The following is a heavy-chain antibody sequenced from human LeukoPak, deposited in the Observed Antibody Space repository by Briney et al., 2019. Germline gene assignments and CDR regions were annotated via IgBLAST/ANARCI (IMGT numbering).Heavy chain of an antibody. CDR2: IYSGGST. CDR1: GFTVSSNY. Sequence: GGSLRLSCAASGFTVSSNYMSWVRQAPGKGLEWVSVIYSGGSTYYADSVKGRFTISRDNSKNTLYLQMNSLRAEDTAVYCCARVTSTAYFDYWGQGTLVTVSS. V-gene: IGHV3-66*01. D-gene: IGHD4-17*01. J-gene: IGHJ4*02. CDR3: ARVTSTAYFDY.